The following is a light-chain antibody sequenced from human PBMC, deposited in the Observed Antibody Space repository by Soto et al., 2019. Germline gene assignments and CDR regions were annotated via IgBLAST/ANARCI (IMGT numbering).Light chain of an antibody. CDR2: EVS. J-gene: IGLJ3*02. V-gene: IGLV2-8*01. CDR3: SSYAGSNNWV. CDR1: SSDVGGYNY. Sequence: QSVLTQPPSASGSPGQSVTISCIGTSSDVGGYNYVSWYQQHPGKAPKLMIYEVSKRPSGVPDRFSGSKSGNTASLTVSGLQAEDEADYYCSSYAGSNNWVFGGGTQLTVL.